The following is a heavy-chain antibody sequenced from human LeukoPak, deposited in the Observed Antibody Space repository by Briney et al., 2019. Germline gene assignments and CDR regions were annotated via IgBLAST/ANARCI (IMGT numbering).Heavy chain of an antibody. CDR3: AGGFGELVDY. D-gene: IGHD3-10*01. CDR1: GGSISSGGYS. CDR2: IYHSGST. J-gene: IGHJ4*02. V-gene: IGHV4-30-2*01. Sequence: SETLSLTCAVSGGSISSGGYSWSWIRQPPGKGLEWIGYIYHSGSTYYNPSLKSRVTISVDRSKNRFSLKLSSVTAADTAVYYCAGGFGELVDYWGQGTLVTVSS.